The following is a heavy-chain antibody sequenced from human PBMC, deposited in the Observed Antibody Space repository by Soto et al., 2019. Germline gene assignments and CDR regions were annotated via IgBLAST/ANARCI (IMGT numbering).Heavy chain of an antibody. CDR1: GDTITSYY. CDR3: ARVSGSPIGGAFDI. CDR2: INPSGGST. Sequence: ASVKASCKASGDTITSYYMHWVRQAPGQGLEWMGIINPSGGSTSYAQKFQGRVTMTRDTSTSTVYMELSSLRSEDTAVYYCARVSGSPIGGAFDIWGQGTMVTVSS. D-gene: IGHD1-26*01. J-gene: IGHJ3*02. V-gene: IGHV1-46*03.